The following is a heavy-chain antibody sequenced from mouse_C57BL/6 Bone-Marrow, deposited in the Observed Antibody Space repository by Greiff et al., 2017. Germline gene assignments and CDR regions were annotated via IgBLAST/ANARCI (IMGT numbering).Heavy chain of an antibody. CDR3: ASSTVVATSYFDY. CDR1: GYSITSGYY. V-gene: IGHV3-6*01. D-gene: IGHD1-1*01. J-gene: IGHJ2*01. CDR2: ISYDGSN. Sequence: EVKLVESGPGLVKPSQSLSLTCSVTGYSITSGYYWNWIRQFPGNKLEWMGYISYDGSNNYNPSLKNRISITRDTSKNQFFLKLNSVTTEDTSTYYCASSTVVATSYFDYWGQGTTLTVSS.